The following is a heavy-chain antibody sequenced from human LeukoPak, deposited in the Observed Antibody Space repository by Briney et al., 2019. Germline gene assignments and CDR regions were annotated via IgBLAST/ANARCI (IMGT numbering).Heavy chain of an antibody. CDR2: VYHSGST. Sequence: SETLSLTCTVSGGSISSDYWTWIRQPPGKELEWIGYVYHSGSTNYNPSLKSRVSISVDTSKNQFSLKLNSVTAEDTAVYYCARAARWSPRALQSAFDIWGQGTMVTVSS. J-gene: IGHJ3*02. D-gene: IGHD2-15*01. CDR3: ARAARWSPRALQSAFDI. CDR1: GGSISSDY. V-gene: IGHV4-59*01.